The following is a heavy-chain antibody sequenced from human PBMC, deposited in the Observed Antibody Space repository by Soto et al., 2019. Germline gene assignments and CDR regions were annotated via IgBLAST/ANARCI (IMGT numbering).Heavy chain of an antibody. CDR3: AGSIAARPSRSGVFAT. V-gene: IGHV1-18*01. J-gene: IGHJ3*02. CDR2: ISAYNGNT. D-gene: IGHD6-6*01. CDR1: GYTFTSYG. Sequence: ASVKVSCKASGYTFTSYGISWVRQAPGQGLEWMGWISAYNGNTNYAQKLQGRVTMTTDTSTSTAYMELRSLRSDDTAVYYCAGSIAARPSRSGVFATWGQGTMVTASS.